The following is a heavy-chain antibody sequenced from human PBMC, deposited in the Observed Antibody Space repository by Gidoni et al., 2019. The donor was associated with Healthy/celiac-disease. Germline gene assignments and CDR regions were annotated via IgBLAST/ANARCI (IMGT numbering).Heavy chain of an antibody. CDR1: GFTFSSYS. V-gene: IGHV3-21*01. J-gene: IGHJ4*02. D-gene: IGHD6-13*01. CDR3: ARAPRSSSWYLVASALSNDY. Sequence: EVQLVESGGGLVKPGGSLRLSCAASGFTFSSYSMTWVRQAPGKGLEWDSSISSSSSYIYYADSVKGRFTISRDNAKNSLYLQMNSLRAEDTAVYYCARAPRSSSWYLVASALSNDYWGQGTLVTVSS. CDR2: ISSSSSYI.